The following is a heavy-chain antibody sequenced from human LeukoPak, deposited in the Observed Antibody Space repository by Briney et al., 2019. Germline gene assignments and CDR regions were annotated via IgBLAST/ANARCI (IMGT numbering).Heavy chain of an antibody. J-gene: IGHJ4*02. CDR1: GFTFNNYD. V-gene: IGHV1-8*01. CDR2: MNPNSGNT. CDR3: ASPPFH. Sequence: ASVKVSCKASGFTFNNYDINWVRQAPGQGLEWMGWMNPNSGNTAYAQKFQGTVTMTRNTSISTAYMELSSLRSEDTAVYYCASPPFHWGQGTLVTVSS.